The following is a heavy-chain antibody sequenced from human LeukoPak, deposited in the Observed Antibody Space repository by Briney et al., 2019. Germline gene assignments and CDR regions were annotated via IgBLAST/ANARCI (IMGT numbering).Heavy chain of an antibody. D-gene: IGHD6-13*01. CDR3: ARWLRGIAEEDGMDV. V-gene: IGHV3-11*01. CDR1: GFTFSDYY. Sequence: PGGSLRLSCAASGFTFSDYYITWIRQAPGKGLEWVSYTTSSGSTIYYADSVKGRFTISRDNAKNSLYLQMNSLRAEDTAVYYCARWLRGIAEEDGMDVWGQGTTVTVSS. J-gene: IGHJ6*02. CDR2: TTSSGSTI.